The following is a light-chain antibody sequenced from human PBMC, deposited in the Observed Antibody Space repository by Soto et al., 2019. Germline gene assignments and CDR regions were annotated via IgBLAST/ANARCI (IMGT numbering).Light chain of an antibody. CDR2: DAS. J-gene: IGKJ5*01. CDR1: QSVSSN. CDR3: QQYLNWPIT. V-gene: IGKV3-15*01. Sequence: EIVMTQSPATLSVSPGESATLSCRASQSVSSNLAWHQQKPGQAPRILMYDASTRATGISARFSGSGSGTEFTLTISSLQSEDFAVYYCQQYLNWPITFGQGTRLEI.